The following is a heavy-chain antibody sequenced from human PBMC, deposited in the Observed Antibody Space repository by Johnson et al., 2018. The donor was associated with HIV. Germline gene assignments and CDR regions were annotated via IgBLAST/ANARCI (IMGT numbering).Heavy chain of an antibody. CDR1: GFTFSSYA. CDR2: ISYDGSNK. Sequence: QMLLVESGGGVVQPGRSLRLSCAASGFTFSSYAMHWVRQAPCKGLEWVAVISYDGSNKYYADSAKGRFTISRDNAKNSLYLQMNSLRAEDTAVYYCARDSQTYDYVWGSYRLKGDDAFDIWGQGTMVTVSS. D-gene: IGHD3-16*02. J-gene: IGHJ3*02. CDR3: ARDSQTYDYVWGSYRLKGDDAFDI. V-gene: IGHV3-30*04.